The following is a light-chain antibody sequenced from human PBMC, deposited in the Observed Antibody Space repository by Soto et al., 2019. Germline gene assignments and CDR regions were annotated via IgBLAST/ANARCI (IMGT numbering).Light chain of an antibody. J-gene: IGLJ2*01. CDR2: DVS. Sequence: QSALTQPASVSGSPGQSITISCTGTSSDVGGYNYVSWYQQHPGKAPTLMIYDVSSRPSGISNRFSGSKSGNTASLTISGLQAEDEADYYCSSYTISGTVVCGGGTKVTVL. CDR1: SSDVGGYNY. V-gene: IGLV2-14*03. CDR3: SSYTISGTVV.